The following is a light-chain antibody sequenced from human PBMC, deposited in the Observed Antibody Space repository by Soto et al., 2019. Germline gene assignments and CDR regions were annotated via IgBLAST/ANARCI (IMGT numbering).Light chain of an antibody. CDR1: QSVSSN. J-gene: IGKJ5*01. CDR3: QQYHNWPIT. CDR2: DAS. V-gene: IGKV3-15*01. Sequence: VMTQSPATLSVSQGERATLSCRASQSVSSNLAWHQQKPGQAPRILMYDASTRATCIPARVSGSGSGTEFTLTISSLQSEDFAVYYCQQYHNWPITFGQGTRLEIK.